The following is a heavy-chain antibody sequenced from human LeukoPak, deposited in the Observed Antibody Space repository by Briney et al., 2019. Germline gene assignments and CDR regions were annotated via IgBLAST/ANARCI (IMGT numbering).Heavy chain of an antibody. Sequence: SETLSLTCAVYGGSFSGYYWSWIRQPPGKGLEWIGEINHSGSTNYNPSLKSRVTISVDTSKNQFSLKLSSVAAADTAVYYCARGMRDILTFDYWGQGTLVTVSS. CDR1: GGSFSGYY. D-gene: IGHD3-9*01. V-gene: IGHV4-34*01. CDR3: ARGMRDILTFDY. J-gene: IGHJ4*02. CDR2: INHSGST.